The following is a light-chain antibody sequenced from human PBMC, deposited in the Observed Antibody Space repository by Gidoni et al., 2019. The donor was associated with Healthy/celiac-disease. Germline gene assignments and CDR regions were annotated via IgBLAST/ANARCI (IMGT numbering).Light chain of an antibody. CDR2: EVS. CDR3: SSYTSSSTLYVV. CDR1: SSDVGGYNY. Sequence: QSALTQPASVSGSPGQSITISCTGTSSDVGGYNYVSWYQQHPGKAPKLMIYEVSNRPSGVSNRFSGSKSGNTASLTISGLQAEDEADYYCSSYTSSSTLYVVFGGGTKLXVX. V-gene: IGLV2-14*01. J-gene: IGLJ2*01.